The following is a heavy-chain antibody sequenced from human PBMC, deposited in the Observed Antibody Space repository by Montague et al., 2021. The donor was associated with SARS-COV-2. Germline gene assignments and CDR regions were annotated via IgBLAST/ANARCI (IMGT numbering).Heavy chain of an antibody. CDR3: ARHANGDWYYFDY. D-gene: IGHD2-21*01. J-gene: IGHJ4*02. Sequence: SETLSLTCIVSGGSISPYYWSWIRQPPGKGLEWIGYIYHYGSAKYNPSLKSRVTISVDTSKNQFSLKLSSVTAVDTAVYYCARHANGDWYYFDYWGQGTLVTVSS. CDR1: GGSISPYY. CDR2: IYHYGSA. V-gene: IGHV4-59*08.